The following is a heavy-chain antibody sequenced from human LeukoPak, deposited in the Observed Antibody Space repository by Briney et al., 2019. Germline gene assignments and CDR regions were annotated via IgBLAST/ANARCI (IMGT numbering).Heavy chain of an antibody. J-gene: IGHJ3*02. V-gene: IGHV1-69*13. Sequence: SVKVSCKASGGTFSSYAISWVRQAPGQGLEWMGGIIPIFGTANYAQKFQGRVTITADESTSTAYMELSSLRSEDTAVYYCASGGVTTGTTPGAFDIWGQGTMVTLSS. CDR2: IIPIFGTA. CDR1: GGTFSSYA. CDR3: ASGGVTTGTTPGAFDI. D-gene: IGHD1-1*01.